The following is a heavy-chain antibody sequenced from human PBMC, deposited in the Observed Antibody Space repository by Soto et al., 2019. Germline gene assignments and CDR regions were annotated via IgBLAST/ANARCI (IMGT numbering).Heavy chain of an antibody. D-gene: IGHD3-22*01. CDR2: ISYDGSNK. Sequence: GGSLRLSCAASGFTFSSYGMHWVRQAPGKGLEWVAVISYDGSNKYYADSVKGRFTTSRDNSKNTLYLQMNSLRAEDTAVYYCAKEAPMIVVVMAAFDIWGQGTMVTVSS. CDR3: AKEAPMIVVVMAAFDI. CDR1: GFTFSSYG. J-gene: IGHJ3*02. V-gene: IGHV3-30*18.